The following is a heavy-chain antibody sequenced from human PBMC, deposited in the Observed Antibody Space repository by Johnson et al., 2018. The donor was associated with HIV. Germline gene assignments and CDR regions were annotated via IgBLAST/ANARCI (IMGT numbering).Heavy chain of an antibody. CDR1: GFTVSSNY. J-gene: IGHJ3*02. CDR2: ISSSSSTI. D-gene: IGHD1-26*01. V-gene: IGHV3-11*04. CDR3: AKGIGASSGAFDI. Sequence: QVQLVESGGGLVQPGGSLRLSCAASGFTVSSNYMSWVRQAPGKGLEWVSYISSSSSTIYYADSVKGRFTISRDNAKNSLYLQMNSLRAEDTAVYYCAKGIGASSGAFDIWGQGTMVTVSS.